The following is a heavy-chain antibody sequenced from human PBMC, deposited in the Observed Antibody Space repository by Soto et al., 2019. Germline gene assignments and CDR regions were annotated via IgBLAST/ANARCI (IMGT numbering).Heavy chain of an antibody. J-gene: IGHJ3*01. V-gene: IGHV3-23*01. D-gene: IGHD3-22*01. CDR3: VKKMINRPTVAFDF. CDR2: ISGSGGDT. Sequence: PRGSLRLSCAASGFTFSSYTMRWVRQAPGKGLEWVSTISGSGGDTYYADSVKGRFTISRDNSKNTLYLQMNSLLAEDTAIYYCVKKMINRPTVAFDFWGQGTMVSGSS. CDR1: GFTFSSYT.